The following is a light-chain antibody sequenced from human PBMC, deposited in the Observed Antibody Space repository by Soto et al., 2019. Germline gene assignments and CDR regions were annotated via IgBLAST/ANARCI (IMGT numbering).Light chain of an antibody. Sequence: DIQLTQSPSFLSASVGDRVTITCRASQGISSYLAWYQQKPGKAPKLLIYAASTLQSGVPSRFSGSGSGTEFTLPSSSLQPEDFATYYWRQLNSYPLTFGGGTKVEIK. CDR1: QGISSY. V-gene: IGKV1-9*01. CDR2: AAS. CDR3: RQLNSYPLT. J-gene: IGKJ4*01.